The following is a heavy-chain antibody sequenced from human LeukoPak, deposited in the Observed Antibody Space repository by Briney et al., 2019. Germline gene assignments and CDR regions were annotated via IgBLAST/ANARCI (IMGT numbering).Heavy chain of an antibody. CDR3: ARGLFRVTTPFPFDY. CDR2: IYYSGST. J-gene: IGHJ4*02. Sequence: AETLSLTCTVSGGSISSCYWSWIRQPPGKGLEWIGYIYYSGSTNYNPSLKSRVTISVDTSKNQFSLKLSSVTAADTAVYYCARGLFRVTTPFPFDYWGQGTLVTVSS. CDR1: GGSISSCY. V-gene: IGHV4-59*01. D-gene: IGHD4-17*01.